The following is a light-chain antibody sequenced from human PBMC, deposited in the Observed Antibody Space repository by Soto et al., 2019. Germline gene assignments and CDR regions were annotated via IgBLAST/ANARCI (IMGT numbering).Light chain of an antibody. J-gene: IGKJ2*01. CDR3: QQYHNWPYT. CDR2: GAS. Sequence: ETVMTQSPATLSVSPGERATLSCRASQSVTSNLDWYQRKPGQAPRLLIYGASTRATGVPARFSGSGSGTEFTLTISSLQSEDFAVYYCQQYHNWPYTFGQGTKLESK. V-gene: IGKV3-15*01. CDR1: QSVTSN.